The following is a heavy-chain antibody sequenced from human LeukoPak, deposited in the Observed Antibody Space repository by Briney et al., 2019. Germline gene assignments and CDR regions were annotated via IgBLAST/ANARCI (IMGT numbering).Heavy chain of an antibody. CDR1: GYSISSGYY. CDR3: ARLRNYYDSSGDDY. J-gene: IGHJ4*02. V-gene: IGHV4-38-2*01. CDR2: IYHSGST. D-gene: IGHD3-22*01. Sequence: SETLSLTCAVSGYSISSGYYWGWIRQPPGKGLGWIGSIYHSGSTYYNPSLKSRVTISVDTSKNQFSLKLSSVTAADTAVYYCARLRNYYDSSGDDYWGQGTLVTVSS.